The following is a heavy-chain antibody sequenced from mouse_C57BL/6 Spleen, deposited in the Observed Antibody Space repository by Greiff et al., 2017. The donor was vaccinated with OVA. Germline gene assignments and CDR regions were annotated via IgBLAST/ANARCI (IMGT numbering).Heavy chain of an antibody. D-gene: IGHD1-1*01. V-gene: IGHV1-69*01. CDR3: ARGGFITTVVADY. Sequence: QVQLQQPGAELVMPGASVKLSCKASGYTFTSYWMHWVKQRPGQGLEWIGEIDPSDSYTNYNQQFKGKSTLTVDKSSSTAYMQLSSLTSEDSAVYYCARGGFITTVVADYWGQGTTLTVSS. CDR1: GYTFTSYW. CDR2: IDPSDSYT. J-gene: IGHJ2*01.